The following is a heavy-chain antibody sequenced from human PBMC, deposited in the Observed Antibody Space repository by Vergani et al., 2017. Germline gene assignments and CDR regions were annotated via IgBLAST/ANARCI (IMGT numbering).Heavy chain of an antibody. V-gene: IGHV1-69*01. CDR3: EEVLSGEAPNDYYYYYYMDV. CDR1: GGTFSSYA. Sequence: QVQLVQSGAEVKKPGSSVKVSCKASGGTFSSYAISWVRQAPGQGLEWMGGIIPNFGTANYAQKFQGRVTITADEATSTAYIELSSLRSEDTAVYYCEEVLSGEAPNDYYYYYYMDVWGKGTTVTVSS. CDR2: IIPNFGTA. D-gene: IGHD2-15*01. J-gene: IGHJ6*03.